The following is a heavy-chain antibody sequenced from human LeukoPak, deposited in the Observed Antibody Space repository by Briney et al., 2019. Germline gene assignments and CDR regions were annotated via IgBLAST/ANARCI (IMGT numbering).Heavy chain of an antibody. CDR3: ARDQGPPHYYDSSGHPVDY. CDR1: GVSISSSAYL. D-gene: IGHD3-22*01. Sequence: PSETLSLTCNVSGVSISSSAYLWGWIRQPPGKGLEWIATVYCSEYTYYNPSLKSRVTVSMDTSKNQFSLKLRSVTAADTAVYYCARDQGPPHYYDSSGHPVDYWGQGTLVTVSS. CDR2: VYCSEYT. V-gene: IGHV4-39*07. J-gene: IGHJ4*02.